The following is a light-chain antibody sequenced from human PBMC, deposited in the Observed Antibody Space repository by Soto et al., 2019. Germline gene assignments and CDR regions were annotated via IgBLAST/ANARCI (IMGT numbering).Light chain of an antibody. CDR3: AAWDDSLNGVV. CDR1: SSNIGSNT. CDR2: SIN. Sequence: QSVLTQPPSASGTPGQRVTISCSGSSSNIGSNTVNWYQQLPGTAPKLLIYSINQRPSGVPDRFSGSKSGTSASLAFSGLQSEDEADYYCAAWDDSLNGVVFGGGTKLTVL. V-gene: IGLV1-44*01. J-gene: IGLJ2*01.